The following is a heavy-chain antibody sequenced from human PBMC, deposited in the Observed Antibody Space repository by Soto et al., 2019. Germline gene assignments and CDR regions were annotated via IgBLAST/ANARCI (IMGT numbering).Heavy chain of an antibody. CDR2: IIPILGIA. CDR1: GGTFSSYT. D-gene: IGHD2-21*01. J-gene: IGHJ3*02. CDR3: QRDYPVIPDAFDI. Sequence: QVQLVQSGAEVKKPGSSVKVSCKASGGTFSSYTISWVRQAPGQGLEWMGRIIPILGIANYAQKFQGRVTITADKSPSTAYMELSSLRSEDTAVYYCQRDYPVIPDAFDIWRQGTMVTVSS. V-gene: IGHV1-69*08.